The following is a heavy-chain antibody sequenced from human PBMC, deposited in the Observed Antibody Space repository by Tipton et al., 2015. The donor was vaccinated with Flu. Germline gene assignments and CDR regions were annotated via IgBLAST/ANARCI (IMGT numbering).Heavy chain of an antibody. CDR2: IYNSEYT. CDR3: ARRDYSNYVSDPKNWFDP. D-gene: IGHD4-11*01. V-gene: IGHV4-4*09. Sequence: LRLSCTVSGGSIGSFYWNWIRQPPGKGLEWIGYIYNSEYTKYNPSLESRVTISVDTSKNQFSLNVISVTAADTAVYYCARRDYSNYVSDPKNWFDPWGQGTLVAVSS. CDR1: GGSIGSFY. J-gene: IGHJ5*02.